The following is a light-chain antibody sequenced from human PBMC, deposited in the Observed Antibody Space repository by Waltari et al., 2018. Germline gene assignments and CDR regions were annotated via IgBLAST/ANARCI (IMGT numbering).Light chain of an antibody. CDR1: QSVGTN. J-gene: IGKJ1*01. V-gene: IGKV3-15*01. CDR3: QQYHNWPPWA. Sequence: DIVMTQSPATLSVSPGERATLSCRASQSVGTNLAWYQQRPGQAPRPLLYGASSRATGSPGRFRGEWVGTGFHLTINSLQPEDFALYYCQQYHNWPPWAFGQGTKVEIK. CDR2: GAS.